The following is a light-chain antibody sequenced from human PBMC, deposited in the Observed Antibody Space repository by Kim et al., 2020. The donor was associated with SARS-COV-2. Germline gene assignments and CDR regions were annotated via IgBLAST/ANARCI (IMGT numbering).Light chain of an antibody. CDR1: SSDVGGYNY. V-gene: IGLV2-14*03. J-gene: IGLJ1*01. CDR3: SSYTSSSTLPYV. Sequence: LTISCTGTSSDVGGYNYVSWYQQHPGKAPKLMIYDVSNRPSGVSNRFSGSKSGNTASLTISGLQAEDEADYYCSSYTSSSTLPYVFGTGTKVTVL. CDR2: DVS.